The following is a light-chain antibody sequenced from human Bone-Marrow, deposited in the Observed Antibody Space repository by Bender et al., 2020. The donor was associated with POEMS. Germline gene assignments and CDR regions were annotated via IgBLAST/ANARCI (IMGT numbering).Light chain of an antibody. CDR2: DVN. J-gene: IGLJ2*01. V-gene: IGLV2-14*03. Sequence: QSALTQPASVSGSPGQSITISCTGTSTDVGGYKYVSWYQHHPGKAPKLIMYDVNNRPSGVSSRFSGSKSGNTASLTISGLQAEDEADYYCCSYAGNDILFGGGTKLTVL. CDR3: CSYAGNDIL. CDR1: STDVGGYKY.